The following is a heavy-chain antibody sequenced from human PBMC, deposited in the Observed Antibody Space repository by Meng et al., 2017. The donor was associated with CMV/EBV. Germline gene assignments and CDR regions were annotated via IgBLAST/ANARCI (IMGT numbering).Heavy chain of an antibody. CDR1: GFTFSSYA. Sequence: GESLKISCAASGFTFSSYAMSWVRQAPGKGLEWVSYISSSGSTIYYADSVKGRFTISRDNAKNSLYLQMNSLRAEDTAVYYCARTPHDFWSGYYFDYWGQGTLVTVSS. CDR2: ISSSGSTI. J-gene: IGHJ4*02. D-gene: IGHD3-3*01. CDR3: ARTPHDFWSGYYFDY. V-gene: IGHV3-48*04.